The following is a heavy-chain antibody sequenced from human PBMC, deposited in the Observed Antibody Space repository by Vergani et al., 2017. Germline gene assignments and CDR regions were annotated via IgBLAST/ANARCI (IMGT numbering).Heavy chain of an antibody. CDR1: GFTFSDYY. CDR2: ISSSSSYT. Sequence: QVQLVESGGGLVKPGGSLRLSCAASGFTFSDYYMSWIRQAPGKGLEWVSYISSSSSYTNYADSVKGRFTISRDNAKNSLYLQMNSLRAEDTAVYYCARDRLSGHEGAPAVWGQGTLVTVSS. CDR3: ARDRLSGHEGAPAV. D-gene: IGHD1-26*01. V-gene: IGHV3-11*05. J-gene: IGHJ4*02.